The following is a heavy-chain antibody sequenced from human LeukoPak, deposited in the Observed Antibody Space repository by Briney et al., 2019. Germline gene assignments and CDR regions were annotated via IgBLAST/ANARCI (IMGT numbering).Heavy chain of an antibody. V-gene: IGHV3-23*01. D-gene: IGHD4-17*01. CDR3: AKDQDGDYAPIDY. Sequence: GSLRLSCAASGFTFSSYAMSWVRQAPGKELEWVSAISGSGGSTYYADSVKGRFTISRDNSKNTLYLQMNGLRAEDTTVYYCAKDQDGDYAPIDYWGQGTLVTVSS. CDR2: ISGSGGST. J-gene: IGHJ4*02. CDR1: GFTFSSYA.